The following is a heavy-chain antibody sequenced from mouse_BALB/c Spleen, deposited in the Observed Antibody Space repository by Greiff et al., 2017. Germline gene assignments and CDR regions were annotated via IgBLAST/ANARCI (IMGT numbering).Heavy chain of an antibody. Sequence: VQVVESGAELVRPGASVTLSCKASGYTFTDYEMHWVKQTPVHGLEWIGAIDPETGGTAYNQKFKGKATLTADKSSSTAYMELRSLTSEDSAVYYCTRGLLDYWGQGTTLTVSS. CDR3: TRGLLDY. V-gene: IGHV1-15*01. D-gene: IGHD2-3*01. CDR2: IDPETGGT. CDR1: GYTFTDYE. J-gene: IGHJ2*01.